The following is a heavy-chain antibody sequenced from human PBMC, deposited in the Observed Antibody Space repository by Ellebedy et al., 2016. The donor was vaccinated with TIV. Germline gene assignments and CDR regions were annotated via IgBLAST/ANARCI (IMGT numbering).Heavy chain of an antibody. CDR2: INSDGSST. Sequence: GESLKISCAASGFTFSSYWMHWVRQAPGKGLVWVSRINSDGSSTSYADSVKGRFTISRDNAKNTLYLQMNSLRAEDTAVYYCARVEDSNYEPPIYYYYYGMDVWGQGTTVTVSS. CDR3: ARVEDSNYEPPIYYYYYGMDV. CDR1: GFTFSSYW. J-gene: IGHJ6*02. V-gene: IGHV3-74*01. D-gene: IGHD4-11*01.